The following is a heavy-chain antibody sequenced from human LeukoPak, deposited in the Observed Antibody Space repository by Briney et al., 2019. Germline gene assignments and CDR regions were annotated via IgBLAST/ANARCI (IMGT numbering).Heavy chain of an antibody. J-gene: IGHJ4*02. Sequence: GGSLRLSCVASGFTFSDYYMSWVRQPPGKGLEWVANIKQDGSEKYYADSVKGRFTISRDNSKNTLYLQMNSLRAEDTAVYYCARDTYGDYWGQGTLVTVSS. V-gene: IGHV3-7*01. D-gene: IGHD2-8*01. CDR1: GFTFSDYY. CDR3: ARDTYGDY. CDR2: IKQDGSEK.